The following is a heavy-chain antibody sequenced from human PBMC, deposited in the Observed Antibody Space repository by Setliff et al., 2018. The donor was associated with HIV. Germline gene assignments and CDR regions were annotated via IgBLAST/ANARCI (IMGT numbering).Heavy chain of an antibody. D-gene: IGHD3-22*01. Sequence: ASVKVSCKASGYTFIHYYIHWVRQAPGQGLEWMGWINPKTGGTSFANKFQDRVTMSRDTSISTAYMQLSSLRSDDTAMYYCGRATEYYDTSGYPRRTLVDDWGQGALVTVSS. CDR3: GRATEYYDTSGYPRRTLVDD. V-gene: IGHV1-2*02. CDR1: GYTFIHYY. J-gene: IGHJ4*02. CDR2: INPKTGGT.